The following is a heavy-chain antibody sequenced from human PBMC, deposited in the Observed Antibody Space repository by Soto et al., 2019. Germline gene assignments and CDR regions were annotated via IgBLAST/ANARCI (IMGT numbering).Heavy chain of an antibody. CDR1: GFTFTSYA. CDR3: ARPEISFSWGNGPDY. J-gene: IGHJ4*02. V-gene: IGHV3-23*01. CDR2: ISGGGDAT. D-gene: IGHD3-16*01. Sequence: EVQLLESGGGLVQPGGSLRLSCAASGFTFTSYAMNWVRQPPGKGLEWVSAISGGGDATYYAASVRGRFSISRDNSKNTLFLQLNSLRVEETAISDCARPEISFSWGNGPDYWGQGTLVTVS.